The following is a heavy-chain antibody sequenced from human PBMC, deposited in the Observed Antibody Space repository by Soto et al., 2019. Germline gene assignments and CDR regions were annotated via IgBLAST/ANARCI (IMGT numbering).Heavy chain of an antibody. D-gene: IGHD2-8*01. CDR2: ISAYNGNT. J-gene: IGHJ5*02. CDR1: GYTFTSYG. V-gene: IGHV1-18*04. CDR3: ARDLMGLEYCTNGVCPAFDP. Sequence: QVQLVQSGAEVKKPGASVKVSCKASGYTFTSYGISWVRQAPGQGLEWMGWISAYNGNTNYAQKLQGRVTMTTDTSTSTAYMELRSLRSDDTAVYYCARDLMGLEYCTNGVCPAFDPWGQGTLVTVSS.